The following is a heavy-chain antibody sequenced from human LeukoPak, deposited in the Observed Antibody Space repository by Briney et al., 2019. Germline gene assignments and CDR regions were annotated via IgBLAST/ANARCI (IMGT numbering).Heavy chain of an antibody. Sequence: GGSLRLSCAASGFTFSSFAMSWVRQGPGRGMEWVASFSSANDMTKYADFVKGRFTISRDNSKNTLYLQMNSLRAEATAIYFCAKENTPFGSSAINRVGGAFDIWGQGTRVTVSS. CDR3: AKENTPFGSSAINRVGGAFDI. V-gene: IGHV3-23*01. J-gene: IGHJ3*02. D-gene: IGHD3-16*01. CDR1: GFTFSSFA. CDR2: FSSANDMT.